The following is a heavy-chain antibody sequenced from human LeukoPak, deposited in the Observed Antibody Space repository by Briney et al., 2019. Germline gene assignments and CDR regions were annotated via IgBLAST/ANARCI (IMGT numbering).Heavy chain of an antibody. J-gene: IGHJ6*02. CDR2: ISYDGSNT. D-gene: IGHD2-21*02. V-gene: IGHV3-30-3*01. CDR1: GFTFSSYE. Sequence: GGSLRLSCAASGFTFSSYEMTWVRQAPGKGLEWVAVISYDGSNTFYADSVKGRFTISSDTSKNTLYLQMNSLKPEDTAVYYFARTALMVVATAIYYYYGLDVWGQGTTVTVSS. CDR3: ARTALMVVATAIYYYYGLDV.